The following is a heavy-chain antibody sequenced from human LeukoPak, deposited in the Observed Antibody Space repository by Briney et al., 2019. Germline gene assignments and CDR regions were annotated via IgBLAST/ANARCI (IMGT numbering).Heavy chain of an antibody. J-gene: IGHJ4*02. D-gene: IGHD5-12*01. CDR1: GFTFSNYG. Sequence: GGTLRLSCAASGFTFSNYGMHWVRQAPGKGLEWVTIISYDGSNKHYADSVKGRFTISRDNSKNTLYLQMNSLRPEDTAVYYCGRDRGWLRSVDYWGQGTLVTVSS. CDR2: ISYDGSNK. V-gene: IGHV3-30-3*01. CDR3: GRDRGWLRSVDY.